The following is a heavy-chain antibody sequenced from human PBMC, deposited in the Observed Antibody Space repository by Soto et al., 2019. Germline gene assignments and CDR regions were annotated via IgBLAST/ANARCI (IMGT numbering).Heavy chain of an antibody. J-gene: IGHJ6*03. CDR3: ARGYYDFWSGYFPKYYYYYYYMDV. V-gene: IGHV1-2*04. CDR1: GYTFTGYY. Sequence: ASVKVSCKASGYTFTGYYMHWVRQAPGQGLEWMGWINPNSGGTNYAQKFQGWVTMTTDTSISTAYMELSRLRSDDTAVYYCARGYYDFWSGYFPKYYYYYYYMDVWGKGTTVTVSS. D-gene: IGHD3-3*01. CDR2: INPNSGGT.